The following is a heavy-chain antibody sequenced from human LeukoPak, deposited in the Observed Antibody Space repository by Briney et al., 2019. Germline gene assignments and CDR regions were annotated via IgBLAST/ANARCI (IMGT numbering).Heavy chain of an antibody. CDR2: ISWNSGSI. Sequence: GGSLRLPCAASGFTFDDYAMHWVRHAPGKGLEWVSGISWNSGSIGYADSVKGRLTISRDNAKNPLYLQMNSLRAEDTALYYCAEDISAVAGSFDYWGQGTLVTVSS. V-gene: IGHV3-9*01. D-gene: IGHD6-19*01. CDR1: GFTFDDYA. CDR3: AEDISAVAGSFDY. J-gene: IGHJ4*02.